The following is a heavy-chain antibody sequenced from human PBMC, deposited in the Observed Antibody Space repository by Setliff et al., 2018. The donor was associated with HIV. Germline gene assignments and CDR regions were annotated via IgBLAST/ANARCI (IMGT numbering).Heavy chain of an antibody. V-gene: IGHV4-4*07. Sequence: SETLSLTCTVSGGSVGSSYWSWIRQPAGKGLEWIGRIYSTGDTNYNPSLKSRVTLSADTSKNQLSLSLTSVTAADTAVYYCARDSGGYNYGFAVGSFDYWGQGALVTVSS. CDR1: GGSVGSSY. CDR2: IYSTGDT. D-gene: IGHD5-18*01. J-gene: IGHJ4*02. CDR3: ARDSGGYNYGFAVGSFDY.